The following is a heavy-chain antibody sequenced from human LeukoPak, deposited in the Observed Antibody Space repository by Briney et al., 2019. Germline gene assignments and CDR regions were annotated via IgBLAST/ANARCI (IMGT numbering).Heavy chain of an antibody. J-gene: IGHJ4*02. CDR2: IYSSGST. CDR3: ARFAYCGGHCWYYFDY. D-gene: IGHD2-21*02. CDR1: GGSISSYY. Sequence: SETLSLTCTVPGGSISSYYWSWIRQPPGKGLEWIGYIYSSGSTNYNPSLKSRITISVDTSKNQFSLKLSSVTAADTAVYYCARFAYCGGHCWYYFDYWGQGSLVTVSS. V-gene: IGHV4-59*01.